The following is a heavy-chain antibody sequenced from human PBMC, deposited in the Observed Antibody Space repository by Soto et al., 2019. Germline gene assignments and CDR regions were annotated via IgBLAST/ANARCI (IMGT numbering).Heavy chain of an antibody. CDR1: GFIFSNYA. V-gene: IGHV3-23*01. Sequence: EVQLLESGGTLVQPGGSLRLSCAASGFIFSNYAMTWVRQAPGKGLEWVSYCGGGGSTYYADPVKGRFTCSRDNSKNTLSLPTYSLRAVDTSVYICAIFRRHYCHTSYMDAWGKWTTLSVSS. D-gene: IGHD2-2*02. CDR2: CGGGGST. CDR3: AIFRRHYCHTSYMDA. J-gene: IGHJ6*03.